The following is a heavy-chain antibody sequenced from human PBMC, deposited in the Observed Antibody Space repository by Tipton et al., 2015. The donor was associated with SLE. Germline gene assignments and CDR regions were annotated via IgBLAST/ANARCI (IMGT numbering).Heavy chain of an antibody. J-gene: IGHJ2*01. CDR3: ARVSQDMVVTGNWYFDL. Sequence: GLVKPSETLSLTCSVSGGSIISSSYSWGRIRQSPGKGLEWIGTISYSGSPYYNPSLKSRVTISVDTSKNQFSLQLNSVTAADTAIYYCARVSQDMVVTGNWYFDLWGRGTLVTVSS. V-gene: IGHV4-39*07. D-gene: IGHD5-12*01. CDR1: GGSIISSSYS. CDR2: ISYSGSP.